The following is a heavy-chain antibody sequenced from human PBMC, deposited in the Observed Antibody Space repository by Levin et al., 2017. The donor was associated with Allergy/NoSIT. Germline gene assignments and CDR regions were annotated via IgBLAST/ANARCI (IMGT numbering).Heavy chain of an antibody. D-gene: IGHD3-22*01. Sequence: SETLSLTCAVSGGSISTTDWWCWVRQPPGKGLEWIAEVYHSGTTNYNPSLKSRVTMSVDKSKNHFSLKLSSVTAADTAVYYCASVRYDSSGSYLQIDYWGQGTLVTVSS. CDR2: VYHSGTT. V-gene: IGHV4-4*02. CDR3: ASVRYDSSGSYLQIDY. J-gene: IGHJ4*02. CDR1: GGSISTTDW.